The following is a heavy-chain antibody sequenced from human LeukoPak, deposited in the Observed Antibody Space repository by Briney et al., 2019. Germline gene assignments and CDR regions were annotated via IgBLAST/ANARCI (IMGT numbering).Heavy chain of an antibody. CDR3: ARDSGSYGTFDI. CDR1: GYTFTSYY. D-gene: IGHD1-26*01. V-gene: IGHV1-46*01. Sequence: ASVKVSCKASGYTFTSYYMHWVRQAPGQGLEWMGIINPSGGSTSYAQKFQGRVTMTRDMSTSTVYMELSSLRSEDTAVYYCARDSGSYGTFDIWGQGTMVTVSS. CDR2: INPSGGST. J-gene: IGHJ3*02.